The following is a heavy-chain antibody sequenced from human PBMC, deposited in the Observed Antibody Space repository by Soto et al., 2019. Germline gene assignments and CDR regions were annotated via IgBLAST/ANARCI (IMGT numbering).Heavy chain of an antibody. CDR3: AKDPGSSWYYFDY. CDR1: GFTFSSYG. J-gene: IGHJ4*02. CDR2: ISYDGSNK. V-gene: IGHV3-30*18. D-gene: IGHD6-13*01. Sequence: PGGSLRLSCAASGFTFSSYGMHWVRQAPGKGLEWVAAISYDGSNKYYADSVKGRFTISRDNSKNTLYLQMNSLRAEDTAVYYCAKDPGSSWYYFDYWGQGTLVTVSS.